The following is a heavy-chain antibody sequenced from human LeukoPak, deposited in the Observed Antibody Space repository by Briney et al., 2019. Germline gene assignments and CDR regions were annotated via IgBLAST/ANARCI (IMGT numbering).Heavy chain of an antibody. Sequence: GGSLRLSCAASGFTFSSYAMHWVRQAPEKGLEWVSILYSDGRTYYGDSVKGRFTISRDNSKNTVFLYVNNLRVEDTAVYYCARNVYFDLWGQGTQVTVSS. CDR1: GFTFSSYA. J-gene: IGHJ4*02. CDR2: LYSDGRT. V-gene: IGHV3-53*01. CDR3: ARNVYFDL.